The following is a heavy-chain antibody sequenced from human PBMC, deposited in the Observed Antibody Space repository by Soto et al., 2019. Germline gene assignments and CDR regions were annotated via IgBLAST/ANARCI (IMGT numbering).Heavy chain of an antibody. D-gene: IGHD3-3*01. Sequence: ASVKVSCKASGYTFTSYGISWVRQAPGQGLEWMGWISAYNGNTNYAQKLQGRVTMTTDTSTSTAYMELRSLRSDDTAVYYCERDRYDFWSGVYYYYSYGMDVWGQGTTVTVPS. J-gene: IGHJ6*02. CDR2: ISAYNGNT. CDR3: ERDRYDFWSGVYYYYSYGMDV. CDR1: GYTFTSYG. V-gene: IGHV1-18*04.